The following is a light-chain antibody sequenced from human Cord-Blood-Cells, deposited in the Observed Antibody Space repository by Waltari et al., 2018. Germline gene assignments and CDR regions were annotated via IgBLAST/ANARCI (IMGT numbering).Light chain of an antibody. CDR2: LGS. Sequence: DLVMTQSPLPLPVTPGEPASISCRSSQGLLHSNGYNYLHWYLQKPGQSPQLLIYLGSNRASGVPDRFSGSGSGTDFTLKISRVEAEDVGVYYCMQALQTPITFGQGTRLEIK. CDR3: MQALQTPIT. V-gene: IGKV2-28*01. J-gene: IGKJ5*01. CDR1: QGLLHSNGYNY.